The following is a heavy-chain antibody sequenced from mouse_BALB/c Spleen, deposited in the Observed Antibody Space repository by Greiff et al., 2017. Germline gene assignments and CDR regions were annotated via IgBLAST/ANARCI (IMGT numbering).Heavy chain of an antibody. CDR2: IWAGGST. D-gene: IGHD2-4*01. Sequence: QVQLQQSGPGLVAPTQSLSITCTVSGFSLTSYGVHWVRQPPGKGLEWLGVIWAGGSTYYNSALMSRLSISKDKYKSQVFLKMNSLQTDDTAMYYCDRVYDYDDAFAYWGQGTLVTVSA. J-gene: IGHJ3*01. CDR1: GFSLTSYG. CDR3: DRVYDYDDAFAY. V-gene: IGHV2-9*02.